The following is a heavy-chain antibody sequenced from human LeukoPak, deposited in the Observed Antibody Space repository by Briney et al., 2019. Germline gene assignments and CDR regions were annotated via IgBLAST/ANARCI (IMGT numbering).Heavy chain of an antibody. Sequence: PSETLSLTCAVYGGSFSGYYWSWIRQPPGKGLEWIGGINHSGNTNYNPSLKSRVTISVDTSKNQFSLKLSSVTAADTAVYYCARGLRYFDWNLGPRPNYFDYWGQGTLVTVSS. D-gene: IGHD3-9*01. CDR1: GGSFSGYY. CDR2: INHSGNT. J-gene: IGHJ4*02. CDR3: ARGLRYFDWNLGPRPNYFDY. V-gene: IGHV4-34*01.